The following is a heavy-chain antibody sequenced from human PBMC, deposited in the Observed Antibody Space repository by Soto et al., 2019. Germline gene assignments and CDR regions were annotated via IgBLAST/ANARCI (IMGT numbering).Heavy chain of an antibody. J-gene: IGHJ5*01. CDR3: ARWVGGSMYDNSGKYDS. CDR1: GFTFSGSG. Sequence: QVQLVGSGGGVVQPGGSLRLTCAASGFTFSGSGMHWVRQAPGKGLEWVALVSYDGTRKYYTDSVRGRFTISRDNSENTLSLQMNSLRTEDTAVYYCARWVGGSMYDNSGKYDSWGQGTLVIVS. CDR2: VSYDGTRK. D-gene: IGHD3-22*01. V-gene: IGHV3-30*03.